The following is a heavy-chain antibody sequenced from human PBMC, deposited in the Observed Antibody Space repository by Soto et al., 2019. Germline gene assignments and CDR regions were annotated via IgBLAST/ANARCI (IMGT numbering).Heavy chain of an antibody. CDR1: SGSFSGYY. CDR3: ARRGGGYYPYYFDY. V-gene: IGHV4-34*01. D-gene: IGHD3-22*01. J-gene: IGHJ4*02. CDR2: IDHTGST. Sequence: HVQLQQWGAGLLKPSETLSLACAVYSGSFSGYYWSWIRQPPGKGLEWIGEIDHTGSTNYNPSLKSRVTISADTSKNQFSLKLNSVTAADTAVYYCARRGGGYYPYYFDYWGQGGLVTVSS.